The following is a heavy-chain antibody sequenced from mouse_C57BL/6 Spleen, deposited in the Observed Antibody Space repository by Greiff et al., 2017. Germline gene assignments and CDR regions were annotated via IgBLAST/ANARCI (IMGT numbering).Heavy chain of an antibody. J-gene: IGHJ2*01. CDR2: IRLKSDNYAT. CDR1: GFTFSNYW. CDR3: TGGLTDDY. V-gene: IGHV6-3*01. D-gene: IGHD3-1*01. Sequence: EVKVEESGGGLVQPGGSMKLSCVASGFTFSNYWMNWVRQSPEKGLEWVAQIRLKSDNYATHYAESVKGRFTISRDDSKSSVYLQMNNLRADDTGNYSCTGGLTDDYWGQGTTLTVSS.